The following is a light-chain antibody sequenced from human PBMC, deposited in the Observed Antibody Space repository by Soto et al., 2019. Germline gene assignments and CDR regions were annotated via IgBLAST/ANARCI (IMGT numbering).Light chain of an antibody. CDR3: VLYIASGLGI. CDR1: SGSVSTGYF. CDR2: STN. V-gene: IGLV8-61*01. J-gene: IGLJ1*01. Sequence: QAVVTQQPSFSVSPGGTVTLTCGLSSGSVSTGYFPSWYQQTPGQAPRTLIYSTNIRSSGVPDRFSGSILGNKAALTITGAQADDESDYYCVLYIASGLGIFGAGTKLTVL.